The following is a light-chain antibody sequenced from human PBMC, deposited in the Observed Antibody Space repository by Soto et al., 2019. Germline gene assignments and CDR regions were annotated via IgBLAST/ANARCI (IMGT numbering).Light chain of an antibody. V-gene: IGLV1-40*01. CDR1: SSNIGAGYD. CDR3: QSSDSRLSGSDV. J-gene: IGLJ1*01. CDR2: GDS. Sequence: QSVLTQPPSVSGAPGQRVTISCTGSSSNIGAGYDVNWYQQLPGTAPKLLIFGDSNRPSGVPDRFSGSKSGTSASLAIIGLQAADEADYYCQSSDSRLSGSDVFGTGTKLTVL.